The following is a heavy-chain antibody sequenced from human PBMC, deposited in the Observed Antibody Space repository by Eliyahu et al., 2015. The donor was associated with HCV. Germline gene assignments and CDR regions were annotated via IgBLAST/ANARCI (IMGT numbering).Heavy chain of an antibody. J-gene: IGHJ4*02. V-gene: IGHV3-23*01. CDR2: ISGSGGST. CDR1: GFTFXXXX. CDR3: AKTLPGIAAAGTQGFDY. D-gene: IGHD6-13*01. Sequence: EVQLLESGGGLVQPGGSLRLSCAASGFTFXXXXMXWVRQAPGKGLEGVSAISGSGGSTYYADSVKGRFTISRDNSKNTLYLQMNSLRAEDTAVYYCAKTLPGIAAAGTQGFDYWGQGTLVTVSS.